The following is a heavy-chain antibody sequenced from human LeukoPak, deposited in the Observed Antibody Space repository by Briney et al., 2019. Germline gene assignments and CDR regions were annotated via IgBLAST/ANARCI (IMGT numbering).Heavy chain of an antibody. CDR3: ARDPDDYGDYSYFDY. D-gene: IGHD4-17*01. V-gene: IGHV3-33*01. J-gene: IGHJ4*02. CDR1: GFTFSSYG. CDR2: IWYDGSNK. Sequence: GRSLRLSCAASGFTFSSYGMHWVRQAPGKGLEWVAVIWYDGSNKYYAASVKGRFTISRDNSKNTLFLQMNSLRAEDTAVYYCARDPDDYGDYSYFDYWGQGTLVTVSS.